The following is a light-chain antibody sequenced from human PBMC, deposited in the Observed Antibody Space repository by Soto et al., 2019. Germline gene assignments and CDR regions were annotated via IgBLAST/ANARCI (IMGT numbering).Light chain of an antibody. CDR3: QQYGSSPLT. J-gene: IGKJ4*01. Sequence: EIVLTHSPGTLSLSPWERATLSCRASQSVSSSYLAWYQQKPGQAPRLLIYGASSRATGIPDRLRRSGSGTDFTHTISRLEPEDFAVYYCQQYGSSPLTFGGGTKVDIK. CDR1: QSVSSSY. V-gene: IGKV3-20*01. CDR2: GAS.